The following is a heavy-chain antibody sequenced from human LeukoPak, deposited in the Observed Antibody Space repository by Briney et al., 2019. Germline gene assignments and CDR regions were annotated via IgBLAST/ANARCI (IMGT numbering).Heavy chain of an antibody. D-gene: IGHD3-9*01. J-gene: IGHJ4*02. CDR3: ASDILTGCLDY. CDR1: GYTFTSYA. CDR2: INTNTGNP. Sequence: ASVKVSCKASGYTFTSYAMNWVRQAPGQGLEWMGWINTNTGNPTYAQGFTGRFVFSLDTPVSTAYLQISSLKAEDTAVYYCASDILTGCLDYWGQGTLVTVSS. V-gene: IGHV7-4-1*02.